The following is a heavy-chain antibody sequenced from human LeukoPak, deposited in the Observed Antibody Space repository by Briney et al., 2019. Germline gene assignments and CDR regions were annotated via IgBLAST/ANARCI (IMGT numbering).Heavy chain of an antibody. J-gene: IGHJ4*02. CDR2: SYHSGST. CDR3: AKMGYIYGYDY. V-gene: IGHV4-38-2*01. Sequence: PSKTLSLTCAVSGYSISSCYYWGWIRQPPGKGLEWIGRSYHSGSTYYNPSLKSRVTISVDTSKNQFSLKLSSVTAADTAVYYCAKMGYIYGYDYWGQGTLVTVSS. D-gene: IGHD5-18*01. CDR1: GYSISSCYY.